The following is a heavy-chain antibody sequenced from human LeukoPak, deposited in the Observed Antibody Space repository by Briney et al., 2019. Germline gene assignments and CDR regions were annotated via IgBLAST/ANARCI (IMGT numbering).Heavy chain of an antibody. D-gene: IGHD2-2*01. CDR1: GFTFSSYA. Sequence: GGSLRLSCAASGFTFSSYAMSWVRQAPGKGLEWVSSISSSSSYIYYADSVKGRFTISRDNAKNSLYLQMNSLRAEDTAVYYCASYSTSHFDYWGQGTLVTVSS. CDR3: ASYSTSHFDY. CDR2: ISSSSSYI. J-gene: IGHJ4*02. V-gene: IGHV3-21*01.